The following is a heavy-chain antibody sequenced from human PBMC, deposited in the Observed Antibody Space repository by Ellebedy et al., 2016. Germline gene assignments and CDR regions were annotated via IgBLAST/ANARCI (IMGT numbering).Heavy chain of an antibody. CDR1: GFSFDDYG. J-gene: IGHJ4*02. Sequence: GESLKISXAASGFSFDDYGMSWVRQAPGKGLEWVSSISGSSGHISYVDSVKGRFTISRDNAKNSLFLQMNSLRAEDTAVYYCARGLLPAAFDYWGQGTLVTVSS. V-gene: IGHV3-21*01. D-gene: IGHD2-2*01. CDR3: ARGLLPAAFDY. CDR2: ISGSSGHI.